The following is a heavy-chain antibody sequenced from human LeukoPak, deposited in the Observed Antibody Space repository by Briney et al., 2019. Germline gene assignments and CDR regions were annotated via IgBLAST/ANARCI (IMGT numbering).Heavy chain of an antibody. V-gene: IGHV3-7*01. CDR1: GFTFSSYW. J-gene: IGHJ3*02. Sequence: PGGYLRLSCAASGFTFSSYWMSWVRQAPGKGLEWVANIKQDGSEKYYVDSVKGRFTISRDNAKNSLYLQMNSLRAEDTAVYYCARVERYFDWLTYAFDIWGQGTMVTVSS. D-gene: IGHD3-9*01. CDR2: IKQDGSEK. CDR3: ARVERYFDWLTYAFDI.